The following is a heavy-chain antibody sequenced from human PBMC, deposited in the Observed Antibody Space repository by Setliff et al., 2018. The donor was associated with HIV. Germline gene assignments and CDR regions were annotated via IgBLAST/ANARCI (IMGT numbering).Heavy chain of an antibody. CDR3: ATSPRGTYYDILSGRPRGWFDP. Sequence: RASVKVSCKASGGTFSSYAISWVRQAPGQGLEWMGGIIPIFGTANYAQKFQGRVTVTADESTSTAYMDLSSLTSDDTAVYYCATSPRGTYYDILSGRPRGWFDPWGQGTLVTVSS. J-gene: IGHJ5*02. CDR2: IIPIFGTA. V-gene: IGHV1-69*13. D-gene: IGHD3-9*01. CDR1: GGTFSSYA.